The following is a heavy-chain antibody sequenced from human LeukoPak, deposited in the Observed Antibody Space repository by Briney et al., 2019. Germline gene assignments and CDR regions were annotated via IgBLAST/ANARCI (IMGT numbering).Heavy chain of an antibody. Sequence: KSGGSLRLSCAASGFTFSSYAMHWVRQAPGKGLEWVAVISYDGSNKYYADSVKGRFTISRDNSKNTLYLQMNSLRAEDTAVYYCARGKDDGNSGGKYYYYYMDVWGKGTTVTVSS. D-gene: IGHD4-23*01. CDR2: ISYDGSNK. CDR3: ARGKDDGNSGGKYYYYYMDV. V-gene: IGHV3-30-3*01. J-gene: IGHJ6*03. CDR1: GFTFSSYA.